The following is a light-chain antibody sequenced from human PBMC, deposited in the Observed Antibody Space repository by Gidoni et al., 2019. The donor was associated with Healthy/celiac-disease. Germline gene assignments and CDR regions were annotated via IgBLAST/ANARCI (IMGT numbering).Light chain of an antibody. J-gene: IGKJ4*01. V-gene: IGKV1-39*01. CDR3: QQSYSTLT. CDR2: AAS. CDR1: QSISSY. Sequence: DIPMTQSPSSLSASVGDRVNITCRASQSISSYLHWYQQKPGKAPKLLIYAASSLKSGVPSRFSGSGYGTDFTLTISSLQPEDFATYYCQQSYSTLTFGGGTKVEIK.